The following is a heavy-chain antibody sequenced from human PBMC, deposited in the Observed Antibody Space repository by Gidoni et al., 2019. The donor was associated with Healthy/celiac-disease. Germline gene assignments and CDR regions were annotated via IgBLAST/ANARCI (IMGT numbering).Heavy chain of an antibody. CDR1: GGSFSGYY. D-gene: IGHD3-3*01. CDR3: AMYDFWSGSFDY. J-gene: IGHJ4*02. CDR2: INHSGST. V-gene: IGHV4-34*01. Sequence: QVQLQQWGAGLLKPSETLSLTCAVYGGSFSGYYWSWIRQPPGKGLEWIGEINHSGSTNYNPSLKSRVTISVDTSKNQFSLKLSSVTAADTAVYYCAMYDFWSGSFDYWGQGTLVTVSS.